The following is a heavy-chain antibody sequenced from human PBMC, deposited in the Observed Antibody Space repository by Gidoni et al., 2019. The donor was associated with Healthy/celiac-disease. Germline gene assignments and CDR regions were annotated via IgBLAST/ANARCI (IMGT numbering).Heavy chain of an antibody. D-gene: IGHD3-3*01. CDR1: GYTFTSYD. Sequence: QVQLVQSGAEVKKPGASVKVSCKASGYTFTSYDIHWVRQATGQGLEWMGWMNPNSGNTGYAQKFQGRVTMTRNTSISTAYMELSSLRSEDTAVYYCARRYYDFWSGYYEVGHYGMDVWGQGTTVTVSS. CDR2: MNPNSGNT. CDR3: ARRYYDFWSGYYEVGHYGMDV. V-gene: IGHV1-8*01. J-gene: IGHJ6*02.